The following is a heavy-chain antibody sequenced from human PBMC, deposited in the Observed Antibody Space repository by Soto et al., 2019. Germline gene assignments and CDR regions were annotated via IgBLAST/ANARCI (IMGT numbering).Heavy chain of an antibody. CDR1: GFTFSNAW. CDR2: IKSKTDGGTT. Sequence: PGGSLRLSCAASGFTFSNAWMNWVRQAPGKGLEWVGRIKSKTDGGTTDYAAPVKGRFTISRDDSKNTLYLQMNSLKTEDTAVYYCTTGPRVVVVTAMWSLGNYWGQGTLVTVSS. D-gene: IGHD2-21*02. V-gene: IGHV3-15*07. J-gene: IGHJ4*02. CDR3: TTGPRVVVVTAMWSLGNY.